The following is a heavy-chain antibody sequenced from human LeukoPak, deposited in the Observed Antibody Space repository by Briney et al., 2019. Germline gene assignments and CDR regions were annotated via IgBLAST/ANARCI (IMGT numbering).Heavy chain of an antibody. V-gene: IGHV1-69*04. J-gene: IGHJ4*02. D-gene: IGHD3-22*01. Sequence: VASVKVSCKASGGTFSSYAISWVRQAPGRGLEWMGRIIPILGIANYAQKFQGRVTITADKSTSTAYMELSSLRSEDTAVYYCARDVGYYDSSGYSQAVWGQGTLVTVSS. CDR2: IIPILGIA. CDR1: GGTFSSYA. CDR3: ARDVGYYDSSGYSQAV.